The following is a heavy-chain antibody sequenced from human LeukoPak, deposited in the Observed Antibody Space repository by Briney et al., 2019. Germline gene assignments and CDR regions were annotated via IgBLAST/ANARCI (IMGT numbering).Heavy chain of an antibody. J-gene: IGHJ3*01. Sequence: SQTLSLTCTVSSDSFSNGNYFWARIRQPAGKGLEWIGRIYISGSTNYKPSLKSRVTMSVDTSKKQFSLKLSSVTAADTAVYYCAREDAHDAFDAWGQGALDTVSS. CDR2: IYISGST. V-gene: IGHV4-61*02. CDR3: AREDAHDAFDA. CDR1: SDSFSNGNYF.